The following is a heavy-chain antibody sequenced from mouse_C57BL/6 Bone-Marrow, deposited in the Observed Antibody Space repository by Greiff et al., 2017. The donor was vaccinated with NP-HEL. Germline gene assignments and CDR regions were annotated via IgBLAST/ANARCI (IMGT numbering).Heavy chain of an antibody. CDR3: ARDYEEVD. Sequence: VKLQQSGPELVKPGASVKISCKASGYAFSSSWMNWVKQRPGKGLEWIGRIYPGDGDTNYNGKFKGKATLTADKSSSTAYMQLSSLTSEDSAVYFCARDYEEVDWGQGTTLTVSS. CDR1: GYAFSSSW. D-gene: IGHD2-4*01. CDR2: IYPGDGDT. J-gene: IGHJ2*01. V-gene: IGHV1-82*01.